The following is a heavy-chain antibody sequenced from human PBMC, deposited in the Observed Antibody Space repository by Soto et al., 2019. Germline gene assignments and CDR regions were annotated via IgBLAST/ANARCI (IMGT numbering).Heavy chain of an antibody. CDR1: GGTFSSYA. V-gene: IGHV1-69*01. CDR2: IIPIFGTA. J-gene: IGHJ6*02. Sequence: QVQLVQSGAEVKKPGSSVKVSCKASGGTFSSYAISWVRQAPGQGLEWMGGIIPIFGTANYAQKFQGRVTITADESTSTAYMELSSLRSEDTAVYYCARDVNPQLVFPYYYGMDVWGQGTTVTVSS. CDR3: ARDVNPQLVFPYYYGMDV. D-gene: IGHD6-13*01.